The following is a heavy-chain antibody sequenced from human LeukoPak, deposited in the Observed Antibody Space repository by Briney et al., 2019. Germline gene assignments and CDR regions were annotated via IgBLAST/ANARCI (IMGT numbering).Heavy chain of an antibody. CDR3: ARGRLAVADY. CDR1: GVSFSGYY. CDR2: INHSGST. V-gene: IGHV4-34*01. D-gene: IGHD6-19*01. Sequence: SETLSLTCAVYGVSFSGYYWSWIRQPPGKGLEWIGEINHSGSTNYNPSLKSRVTISVDTSKNQFSLKLSSVTAADTAVYYCARGRLAVADYWGRGTLVTVSS. J-gene: IGHJ4*02.